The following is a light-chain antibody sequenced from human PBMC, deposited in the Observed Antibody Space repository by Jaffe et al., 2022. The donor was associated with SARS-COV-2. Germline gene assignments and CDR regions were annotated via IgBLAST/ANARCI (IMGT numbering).Light chain of an antibody. CDR2: GTS. CDR3: QHYGSS. J-gene: IGKJ3*01. V-gene: IGKV3-20*01. CDR1: QRVDNNQ. Sequence: EIVLTQSPGTLSLSPGERATLSCRASQRVDNNQLAWYQQKPGQAPRLLIYGTSRRATGIPDRFSGSGSGTDFTLTISRLEPEDFAVFYCQHYGSSFGPGIKVDI.